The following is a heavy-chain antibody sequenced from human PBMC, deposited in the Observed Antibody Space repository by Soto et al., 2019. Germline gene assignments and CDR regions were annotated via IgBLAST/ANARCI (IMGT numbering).Heavy chain of an antibody. CDR2: ISGSGGST. CDR3: AKDRYYDSSGYYADY. CDR1: GFTFSSYA. D-gene: IGHD3-22*01. V-gene: IGHV3-23*01. Sequence: EVQLLESGGGLVQPGGSLRLSCAASGFTFSSYAMSWVRQAPGKGLEWVSAISGSGGSTYYADSVKGRFTISRDNSKNTLYLQMNSLRAEDTAVYYCAKDRYYDSSGYYADYWCQGTLVTVSS. J-gene: IGHJ4*02.